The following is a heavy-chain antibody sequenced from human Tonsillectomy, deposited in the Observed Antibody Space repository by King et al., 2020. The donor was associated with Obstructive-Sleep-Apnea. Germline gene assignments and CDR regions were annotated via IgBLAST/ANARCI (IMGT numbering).Heavy chain of an antibody. CDR2: RSYDGSNK. V-gene: IGHV3-30-3*01. CDR3: ARGGTYHSLDY. J-gene: IGHJ4*02. CDR1: GFTFSSYA. D-gene: IGHD1-26*01. Sequence: VQLVESGGGVVQPGRSLRLSCAASGFTFSSYAMHWVRQAPGKGLEWWALRSYDGSNKYYADSVKGRLTISRDNSKNTLYLQMNSLRAEDTAVYYCARGGTYHSLDYWGQGTLVTVSS.